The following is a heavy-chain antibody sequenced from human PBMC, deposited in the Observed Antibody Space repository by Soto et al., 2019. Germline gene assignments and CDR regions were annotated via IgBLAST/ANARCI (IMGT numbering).Heavy chain of an antibody. D-gene: IGHD3-16*02. Sequence: GESLKVSCKGSGYIFTSYWISWVRQMPGKGLEWMGRIDPSDSYTNYSPSFQGHVTISADKSISTAYLQWSSLKASDTAMYYCARLLLSRVDFDPWGQGTLVTVSS. J-gene: IGHJ5*02. V-gene: IGHV5-10-1*01. CDR2: IDPSDSYT. CDR1: GYIFTSYW. CDR3: ARLLLSRVDFDP.